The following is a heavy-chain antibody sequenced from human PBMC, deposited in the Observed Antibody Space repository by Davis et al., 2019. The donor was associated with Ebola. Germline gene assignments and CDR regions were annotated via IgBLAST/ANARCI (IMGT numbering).Heavy chain of an antibody. CDR2: ISSSSSYI. CDR3: ARVTSSSWYNNWFDP. D-gene: IGHD6-13*01. J-gene: IGHJ5*02. Sequence: GESLKISCAASGFTVSSNYMSWVRQAPGKGLEWVSSISSSSSYIYYADSVKGRFTISRDNAKNSLYLQMNSLRAEDTAVYYCARVTSSSWYNNWFDPWGQGTLVTVSS. CDR1: GFTVSSNY. V-gene: IGHV3-21*01.